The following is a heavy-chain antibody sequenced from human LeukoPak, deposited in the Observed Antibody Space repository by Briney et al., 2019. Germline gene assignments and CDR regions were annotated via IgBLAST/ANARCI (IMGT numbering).Heavy chain of an antibody. Sequence: ASVKVSCKASGYTFTSYGISWVRQAPGQGLEWMGWISAYNGNTNYAQKFQGRVTITADESTSTAYMELSSLRSEDTAVYYCARDRGGYSYGLFDWFDPWGQGTLVTVSS. CDR2: ISAYNGNT. J-gene: IGHJ5*02. CDR1: GYTFTSYG. D-gene: IGHD5-18*01. CDR3: ARDRGGYSYGLFDWFDP. V-gene: IGHV1-18*01.